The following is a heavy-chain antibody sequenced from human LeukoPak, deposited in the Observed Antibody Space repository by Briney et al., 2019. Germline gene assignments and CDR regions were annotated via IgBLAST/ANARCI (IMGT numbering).Heavy chain of an antibody. Sequence: ASVKVSCKASEYTFTGYYMHWVRQAPGQGLEWMGWINPNSGGTNYAQKFQGRVTMTRDTSISTAYMELSRLRSDDTAVYYCARDQERTSSFDYWGQGTLVTVSS. V-gene: IGHV1-2*02. J-gene: IGHJ4*02. CDR3: ARDQERTSSFDY. CDR2: INPNSGGT. D-gene: IGHD1-14*01. CDR1: EYTFTGYY.